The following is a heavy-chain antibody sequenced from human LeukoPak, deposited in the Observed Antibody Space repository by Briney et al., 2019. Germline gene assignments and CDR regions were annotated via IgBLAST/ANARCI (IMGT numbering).Heavy chain of an antibody. V-gene: IGHV4-34*01. J-gene: IGHJ6*03. CDR3: ARASAVVAASFSRYYSYMDV. CDR2: IYNSGST. CDR1: GGSFSGYY. Sequence: PSETLSLTCAVYGGSFSGYYWSWIRQPPGKGLEWIGSIYNSGSTYYNPTLKSRVTISVDTSKNQFSLKLSSVTAADTAVYYCARASAVVAASFSRYYSYMDVWGKGTTVTVSS. D-gene: IGHD2-15*01.